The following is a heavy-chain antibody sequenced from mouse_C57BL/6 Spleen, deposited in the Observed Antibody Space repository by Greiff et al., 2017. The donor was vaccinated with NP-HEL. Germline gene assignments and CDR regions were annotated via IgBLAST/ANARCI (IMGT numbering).Heavy chain of an antibody. CDR2: IDPSDSET. D-gene: IGHD2-4*01. CDR3: ARFYYDYSYYAMDY. CDR1: GYTFTSYW. J-gene: IGHJ4*01. V-gene: IGHV1-52*01. Sequence: QVQLQQPGAELVRPGSSVKLSCKASGYTFTSYWMHWVKQRPIQGLEWIGNIDPSDSETHYNQKFKDKATLTVDKSSSTAYMQLSSLTSEDSAVYYCARFYYDYSYYAMDYWGQGTSVTVSS.